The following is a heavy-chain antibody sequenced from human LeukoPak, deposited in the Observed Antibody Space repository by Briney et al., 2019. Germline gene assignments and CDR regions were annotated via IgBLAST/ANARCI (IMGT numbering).Heavy chain of an antibody. J-gene: IGHJ5*02. V-gene: IGHV4-39*07. CDR1: GGSISSSSYY. CDR3: ASRWELFS. Sequence: SETLSLTCTVSGGSISSSSYYWGWIRQPPGKGLEWIVSIYYSGSTYYNPSLKSRVTISVDTSKNQFSLKLSSVTAADTAVYYCASRWELFSWGQGTLVTVSS. CDR2: IYYSGST. D-gene: IGHD1-26*01.